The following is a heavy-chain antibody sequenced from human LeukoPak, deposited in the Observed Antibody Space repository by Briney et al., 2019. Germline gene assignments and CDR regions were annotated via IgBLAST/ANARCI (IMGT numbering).Heavy chain of an antibody. CDR2: IYYSGST. CDR3: ARDYSSGWYRMIDY. CDR1: GGSISSSSYY. J-gene: IGHJ4*02. D-gene: IGHD6-19*01. V-gene: IGHV4-39*07. Sequence: SETLSLTCTVSGGSISSSSYYWGWIRLPPGKGLEWIGSIYYSGSTYYNPSLKSRVTISVDTSKNQFSLKLSSVTASDTAVYYCARDYSSGWYRMIDYWGQGTLVTVSS.